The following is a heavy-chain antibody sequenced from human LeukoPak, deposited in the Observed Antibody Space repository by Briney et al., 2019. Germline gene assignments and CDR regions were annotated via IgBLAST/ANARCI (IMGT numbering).Heavy chain of an antibody. V-gene: IGHV4-59*01. Sequence: SETLSLTCTVSGGSISSYYWSWIRQPPGKGLEWIGYIYYSGSTNYNPSLKSRVTISVDTSKNQFSLKLSSVTAADTAVHYCARAQWTVGTYYYGSGSYYNVDWCYYYYMDVWGKGTTVTVSS. D-gene: IGHD3-10*01. CDR2: IYYSGST. CDR3: ARAQWTVGTYYYGSGSYYNVDWCYYYYMDV. CDR1: GGSISSYY. J-gene: IGHJ6*03.